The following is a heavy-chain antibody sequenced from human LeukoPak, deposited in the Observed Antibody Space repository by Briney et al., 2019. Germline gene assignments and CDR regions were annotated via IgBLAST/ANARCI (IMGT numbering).Heavy chain of an antibody. CDR3: ARVAYYDSSGYPDAFDI. CDR1: GGSISSYY. V-gene: IGHV4-59*12. D-gene: IGHD3-22*01. J-gene: IGHJ3*02. Sequence: SSETLSLTCTVSGGSISSYYWSWIRQPPGKGLEWIGYIYYSGSTNYNPSLKSRVTMSVDTSKNQFSLKLSSVTAADTAVYYCARVAYYDSSGYPDAFDIWGQGTMVTVSS. CDR2: IYYSGST.